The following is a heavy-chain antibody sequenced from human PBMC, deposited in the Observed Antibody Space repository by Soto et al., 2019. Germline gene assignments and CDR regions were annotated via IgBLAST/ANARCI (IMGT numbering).Heavy chain of an antibody. CDR3: AKDPNGDYIRAFDA. D-gene: IGHD4-17*01. V-gene: IGHV3-23*01. Sequence: EVQFLESGGGLVRPGGSLRLSCEGPDFTFRAYGMSWVRQAPGKGLEWVSGISVGGTRTMYADPVKGRFTIFKDNSKKTLYLQMNSLRVEDTAKYYCAKDPNGDYIRAFDAWGPGALVIVST. CDR2: ISVGGTRT. J-gene: IGHJ4*02. CDR1: DFTFRAYG.